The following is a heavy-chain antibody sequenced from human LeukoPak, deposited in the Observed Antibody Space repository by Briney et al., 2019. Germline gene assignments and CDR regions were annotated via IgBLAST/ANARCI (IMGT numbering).Heavy chain of an antibody. CDR1: GGSFSGYY. Sequence: ASETLSLTCAVYGGSFSGYYWSWIRQPPGKGLEWIGYIYVSGNTNYNPSLKSRVTISVDTSKNQFSLKLSSVTTADTAEYYCARGGSGYDSFYYYGMDVWGQGTTVTVSS. J-gene: IGHJ6*02. V-gene: IGHV4-59*01. CDR3: ARGGSGYDSFYYYGMDV. D-gene: IGHD5-12*01. CDR2: IYVSGNT.